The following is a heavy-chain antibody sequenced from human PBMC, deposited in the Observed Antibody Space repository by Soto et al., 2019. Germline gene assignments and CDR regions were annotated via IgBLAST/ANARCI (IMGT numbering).Heavy chain of an antibody. Sequence: ASVKVSCKASGYTFTGYYMHWVRQAPGQGLEWMGWINPNSGGTNYAQKFQGWVTMTRDTSISTAYMERSRLRSDDTAVYYWAGVYYDVCSGSTYYYYGMDVWGQGTTVTVSS. J-gene: IGHJ6*02. D-gene: IGHD3-3*01. V-gene: IGHV1-2*04. CDR1: GYTFTGYY. CDR3: AGVYYDVCSGSTYYYYGMDV. CDR2: INPNSGGT.